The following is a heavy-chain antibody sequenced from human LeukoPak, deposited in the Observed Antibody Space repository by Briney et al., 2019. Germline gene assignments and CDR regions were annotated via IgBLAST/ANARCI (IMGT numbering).Heavy chain of an antibody. J-gene: IGHJ1*01. V-gene: IGHV3-74*03. CDR1: GFTFSSYW. CDR3: YGGNAEH. CDR2: INTDGSST. D-gene: IGHD4-23*01. Sequence: PGGSLRLSCAASGFTFSSYWMHWVRQAPGKGLMWVSGINTDGSSTMYADSVKGRFTISRDNAKNTLYLQMNSLRGEDTAVYHCYGGNAEHWCQGTLVTVSS.